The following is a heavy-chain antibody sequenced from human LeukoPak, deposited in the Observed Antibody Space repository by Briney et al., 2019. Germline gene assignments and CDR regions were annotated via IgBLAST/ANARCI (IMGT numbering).Heavy chain of an antibody. V-gene: IGHV1-18*01. J-gene: IGHJ4*02. CDR3: ASAPGRSCSGTSCRGIFDY. CDR2: ISAYNGNT. D-gene: IGHD2-2*01. CDR1: GYTFTSFG. Sequence: ASVKVSCKASGYTFTSFGISWGRQAPGQGLEWMGWISAYNGNTNYAQKLQGRVTMTTDTSTSTAYMEVRSLRSDDTAVYYCASAPGRSCSGTSCRGIFDYWGQGTLVTVSS.